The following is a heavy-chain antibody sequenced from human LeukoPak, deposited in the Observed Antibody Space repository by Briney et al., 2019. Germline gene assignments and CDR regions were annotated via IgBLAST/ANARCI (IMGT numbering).Heavy chain of an antibody. V-gene: IGHV4-61*01. J-gene: IGHJ4*02. Sequence: SSETLSLTCTVSGGSVSSSNYYWSWIRQPPGKGLEWVGFFSYNVHSYYNPSLKSRVTISVDTSKNQFSLRLTSVTAADTAIYYCARVSVAGTGPDYWGQGTLVTVSS. CDR3: ARVSVAGTGPDY. CDR1: GGSVSSSNYY. CDR2: FSYNVHS. D-gene: IGHD6-19*01.